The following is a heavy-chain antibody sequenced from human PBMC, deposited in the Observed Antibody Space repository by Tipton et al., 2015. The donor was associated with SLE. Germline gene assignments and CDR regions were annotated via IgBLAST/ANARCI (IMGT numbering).Heavy chain of an antibody. V-gene: IGHV3-73*01. CDR3: TRRGGWWGDY. J-gene: IGHJ4*02. D-gene: IGHD2-15*01. Sequence: SLRLSCAASGFTFSGSAMHWVRQASGKGLEWVGRIRSKANSYATAYAASVKGRFTISRDDSKNTAYLQMNSLETEDTAVYYCTRRGGWWGDYWGQGTLVTVSS. CDR2: IRSKANSYAT. CDR1: GFTFSGSA.